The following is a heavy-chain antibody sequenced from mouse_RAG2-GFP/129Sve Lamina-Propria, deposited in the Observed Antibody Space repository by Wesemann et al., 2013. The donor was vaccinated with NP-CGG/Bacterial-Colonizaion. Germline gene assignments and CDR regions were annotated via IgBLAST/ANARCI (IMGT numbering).Heavy chain of an antibody. V-gene: IGHV5-16*01. J-gene: IGHJ3*01. CDR3: ARLYDYGRFAY. Sequence: WCSNINYDGSSTYYLDSLKSRFIISRDNAKNILYLQMSSLKSEDTATYYCARLYDYGRFAYWGQGTLVTVSA. CDR2: INYDGSST. D-gene: IGHD2-4*01.